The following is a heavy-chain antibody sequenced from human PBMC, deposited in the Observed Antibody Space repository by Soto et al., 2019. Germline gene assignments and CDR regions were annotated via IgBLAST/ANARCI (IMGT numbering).Heavy chain of an antibody. CDR3: ARGGYSSTWSNLLDRSGLDV. Sequence: ASVKVSCKTSGGTFSGYAISWVRQAPGQGLEWMGGIVPLFRTTNYAQKFQGRVTITADTSTYTAYMELGGLRSGDTAVYYCARGGYSSTWSNLLDRSGLDVWGQGTTVTVSS. CDR2: IVPLFRTT. V-gene: IGHV1-69*06. J-gene: IGHJ6*02. D-gene: IGHD6-13*01. CDR1: GGTFSGYA.